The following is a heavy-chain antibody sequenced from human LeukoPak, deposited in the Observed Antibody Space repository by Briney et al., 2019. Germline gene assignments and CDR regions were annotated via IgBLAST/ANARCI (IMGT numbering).Heavy chain of an antibody. V-gene: IGHV4-59*01. D-gene: IGHD6-19*01. CDR3: ARDFSSGWTPDAFDI. J-gene: IGHJ3*02. CDR2: VYYSGST. CDR1: GGSISSYY. Sequence: SETLSLTCTVSGGSISSYYWSWLRQPPGKGLEWIGYVYYSGSTNYNPSLKSRVTISVDTSKNQFSLKLSSVTAADTAVYYCARDFSSGWTPDAFDIWGQGTMVTVSS.